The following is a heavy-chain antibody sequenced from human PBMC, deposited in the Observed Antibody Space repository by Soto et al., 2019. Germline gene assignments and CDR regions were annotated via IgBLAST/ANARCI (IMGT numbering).Heavy chain of an antibody. V-gene: IGHV1-69*13. CDR1: GGTFSTHA. CDR3: ARGYCSGGNCYSGMDA. J-gene: IGHJ6*02. D-gene: IGHD2-15*01. CDR2: IIPISGTT. Sequence: AASVKVSCKASGGTFSTHAILWVRQAPGHGLEWMGGIIPISGTTYYTQKFQGRVTITADEPTSTAFLELSSLKSDDTAVFFCARGYCSGGNCYSGMDAWGQGTMVTVSS.